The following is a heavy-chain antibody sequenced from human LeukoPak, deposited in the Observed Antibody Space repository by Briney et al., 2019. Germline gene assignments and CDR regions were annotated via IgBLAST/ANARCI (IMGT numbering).Heavy chain of an antibody. CDR1: GYTFTSYG. Sequence: ASVKVSCKASGYTFTSYGISWVRQAPGQGLEWMGWISAYNGNTNYAQKFQGRVTITRDTSASTAYMELSSLRSEDTSGYYCARGDLDALTVAGPHYRGHRTLVPVSS. CDR3: ARGDLDALTVAGPHY. D-gene: IGHD6-19*01. J-gene: IGHJ4*01. V-gene: IGHV1-18*01. CDR2: ISAYNGNT.